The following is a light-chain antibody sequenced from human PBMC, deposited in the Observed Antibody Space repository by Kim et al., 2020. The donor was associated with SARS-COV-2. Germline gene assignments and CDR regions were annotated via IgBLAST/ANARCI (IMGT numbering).Light chain of an antibody. CDR2: GNS. CDR3: QSYDSSLSGYV. CDR1: SSNIGAGYD. Sequence: RVTISCTGGSSNIGAGYDVLWYQQLPGTAPKLPIYGNSNRPSGVPDRFSGSKSGTSASLAITGLQAEDEADYYCQSYDSSLSGYVFGTGTKVTVL. V-gene: IGLV1-40*01. J-gene: IGLJ1*01.